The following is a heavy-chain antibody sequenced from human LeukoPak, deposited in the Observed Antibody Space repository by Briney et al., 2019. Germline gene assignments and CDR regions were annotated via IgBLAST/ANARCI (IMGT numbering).Heavy chain of an antibody. J-gene: IGHJ4*02. CDR3: GRQGYTASYYFLDY. D-gene: IGHD1-26*01. CDR2: IYTSGTT. Sequence: SETLSLTCTVTGGSINSYFWGWVPEPVGKGLEWFGRIYTSGTTNYNPSLKSRLTMSVDTSKNQFSLTLRSVTAADSAVYYCGRQGYTASYYFLDYWSQGSLVAVSS. V-gene: IGHV4-4*07. CDR1: GGSINSYF.